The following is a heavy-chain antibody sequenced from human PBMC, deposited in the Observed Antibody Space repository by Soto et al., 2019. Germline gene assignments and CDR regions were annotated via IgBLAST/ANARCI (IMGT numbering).Heavy chain of an antibody. Sequence: QVQLVQSGAEVKKPGSSVKVSCKASGGTFSSYAISWVRQAPGQGLEWMGGIIPIFGTANYAQKFQGRVTISPDESTKTAYMELSSLRSEDTAVYYCAREWGRISQAYGMDVWGQGTTVTVSS. CDR2: IIPIFGTA. J-gene: IGHJ6*02. CDR1: GGTFSSYA. V-gene: IGHV1-69*05. CDR3: AREWGRISQAYGMDV. D-gene: IGHD1-26*01.